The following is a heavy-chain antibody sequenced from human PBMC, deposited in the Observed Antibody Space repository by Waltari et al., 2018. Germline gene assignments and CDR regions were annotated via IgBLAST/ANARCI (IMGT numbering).Heavy chain of an antibody. CDR1: GFTVSSNY. CDR3: ARIAAAHYFFDY. D-gene: IGHD6-13*01. CDR2: IYSGGST. Sequence: EVQLVESGGGLIQPGGSLRLSCAASGFTVSSNYMSWVRQAPGKGLGWVSVIYSGGSTYYADSVKGRFTISRDNSKNTLYLQMNSLRAEDTAVYYCARIAAAHYFFDYWGQGTLVTVSS. J-gene: IGHJ4*02. V-gene: IGHV3-53*01.